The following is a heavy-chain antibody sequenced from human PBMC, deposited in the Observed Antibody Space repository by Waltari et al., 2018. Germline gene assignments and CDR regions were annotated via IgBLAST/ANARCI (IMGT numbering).Heavy chain of an antibody. CDR1: SCALSSSGYY. CDR3: AKVWKNYRTDY. Sequence: QLQLQESGPGLVKPSETLSPTCTVPSCALSSSGYYWGGIRQPPGKGLEWMGSIYYSGNTYYNPSLKNRVTISVDTSKNQFSLKVTSVTAADTAVYYCAKVWKNYRTDYWGQGTLVTVSS. D-gene: IGHD1-7*01. CDR2: IYYSGNT. J-gene: IGHJ4*02. V-gene: IGHV4-39*07.